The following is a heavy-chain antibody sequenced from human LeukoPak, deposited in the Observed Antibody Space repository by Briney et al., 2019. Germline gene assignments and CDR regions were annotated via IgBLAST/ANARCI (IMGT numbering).Heavy chain of an antibody. D-gene: IGHD6-19*01. CDR3: ARDSSGWFRTHYGMDV. Sequence: ASVKVSCKASGYTFTGYYMHWVRQAPGQGLEWMGWINPNSGGTNYAQKFQGWVTVTRDTSISTAYMELSRLRSDDTAVYYCARDSSGWFRTHYGMDVWGQGTTVTVSS. V-gene: IGHV1-2*04. J-gene: IGHJ6*02. CDR1: GYTFTGYY. CDR2: INPNSGGT.